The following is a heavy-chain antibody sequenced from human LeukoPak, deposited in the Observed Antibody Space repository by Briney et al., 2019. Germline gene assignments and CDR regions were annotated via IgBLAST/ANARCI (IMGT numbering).Heavy chain of an antibody. V-gene: IGHV4-34*01. Sequence: SETLSLTCTVSGGSISSYYWSWIRQPPGKGLEWIGEINHSGSTNYNPSLKSRVTISVDTSKNQFSLKLSSVTAADTAVYYCARPPQTYYYDSSGYQAFDIWGQGTMVTVSS. CDR3: ARPPQTYYYDSSGYQAFDI. CDR2: INHSGST. J-gene: IGHJ3*02. D-gene: IGHD3-22*01. CDR1: GGSISSYY.